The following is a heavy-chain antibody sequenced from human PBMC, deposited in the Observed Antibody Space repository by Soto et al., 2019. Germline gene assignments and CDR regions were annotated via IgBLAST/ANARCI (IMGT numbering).Heavy chain of an antibody. CDR1: GFTFSSYG. D-gene: IGHD3-16*02. CDR3: ARDAITFGGVIVMDV. V-gene: IGHV3-33*01. CDR2: IWYDGSNK. Sequence: QVQLVESGGGVVQPGRSLRLSCAASGFTFSSYGMHWVRQAPGKGLEWVAVIWYDGSNKYYADSVKGRFTISRDNSKNTLYLQMNSLRAEDTAVYYCARDAITFGGVIVMDVWGKGTTVTVSS. J-gene: IGHJ6*03.